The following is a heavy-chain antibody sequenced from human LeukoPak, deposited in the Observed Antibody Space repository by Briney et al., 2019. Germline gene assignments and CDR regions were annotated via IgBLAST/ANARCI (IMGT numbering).Heavy chain of an antibody. CDR1: GFTFSSYS. D-gene: IGHD1-26*01. Sequence: PGGSLRLSCAASGFTFSSYSMNWVRQAPGKGLEWVSYISSSSSTIYYADSVKGQYTISRDNAKNSLCLQTNSLRAEDTAVYYCARAPRRVGATFDYWGQGTLVTVSS. V-gene: IGHV3-48*01. CDR2: ISSSSSTI. CDR3: ARAPRRVGATFDY. J-gene: IGHJ4*02.